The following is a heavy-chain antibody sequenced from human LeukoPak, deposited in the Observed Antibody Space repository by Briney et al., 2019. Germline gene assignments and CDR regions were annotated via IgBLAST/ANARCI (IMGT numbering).Heavy chain of an antibody. D-gene: IGHD1-26*01. V-gene: IGHV1-2*06. CDR1: VYTFTGYY. CDR2: INPNSGGT. J-gene: IGHJ4*02. CDR3: ARLLRDIH. Sequence: GASVKVSCKASVYTFTGYYMHCVRQAPGQGLEWMGRINPNSGGTNYAQKLQGRVTMNRDTSISTACMEVSRLRSDDTAAYYCARLLRDIHWGQGTLVTVSS.